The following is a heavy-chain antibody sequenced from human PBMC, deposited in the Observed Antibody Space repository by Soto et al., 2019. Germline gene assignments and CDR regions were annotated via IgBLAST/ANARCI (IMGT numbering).Heavy chain of an antibody. D-gene: IGHD2-8*01. CDR3: ARVYIVLMVYATPYYMDV. V-gene: IGHV1-18*01. CDR2: ISAYNGNT. J-gene: IGHJ6*03. Sequence: QVQLVQSGAEVKKPGASVKVSCKASGYTFTSYGISWVRQAPGQGLEWMGWISAYNGNTNYAQKLQGRVTMTTDTSTSTAYMELRSPRSDDTAVYYCARVYIVLMVYATPYYMDVWGKGTTVTVSS. CDR1: GYTFTSYG.